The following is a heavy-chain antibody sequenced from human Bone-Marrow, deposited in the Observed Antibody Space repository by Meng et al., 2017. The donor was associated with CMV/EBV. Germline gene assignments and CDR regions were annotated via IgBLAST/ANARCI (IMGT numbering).Heavy chain of an antibody. J-gene: IGHJ4*02. Sequence: ASVKVYCKASGYTFTSYYMHWVRRAPGQGLEWMGIINPSGGSTSYAQKFQGRVTMTRDTSTSTVYMELSSLRSEDTAVYYCARDRNSLGRPQYYFDYWGQGILVTVSS. V-gene: IGHV1-46*01. CDR1: GYTFTSYY. CDR3: ARDRNSLGRPQYYFDY. D-gene: IGHD3-16*01. CDR2: INPSGGST.